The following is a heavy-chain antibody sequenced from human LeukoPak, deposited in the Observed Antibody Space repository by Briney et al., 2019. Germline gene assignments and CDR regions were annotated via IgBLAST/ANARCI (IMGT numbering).Heavy chain of an antibody. V-gene: IGHV3-74*01. CDR1: GFTFSSYW. Sequence: GGSLRLSCAASGFTFSSYWMHWVRQAPGKGLVWVSRINSDGSSTSYADSVKGRFTISRDNAKNTLYLQMNSLRAEDTAVYYCARRSSITMVRGVTAGMDVWGQGTTVTVSS. J-gene: IGHJ6*02. CDR3: ARRSSITMVRGVTAGMDV. D-gene: IGHD3-10*01. CDR2: INSDGSST.